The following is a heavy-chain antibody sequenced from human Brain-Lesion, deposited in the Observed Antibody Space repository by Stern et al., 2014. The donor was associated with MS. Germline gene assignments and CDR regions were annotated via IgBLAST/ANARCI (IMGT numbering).Heavy chain of an antibody. CDR1: GGSISSGSFY. V-gene: IGHV4-61*02. D-gene: IGHD5-12*01. CDR3: ARETGGYTYGDTDFFDY. Sequence: QVQLQESGPGLVKPSQTLSLTCIVSGGSISSGSFYWNWIRQPAGRGLEWIGRIYSSGSTNYNPYLKSRVPISGDPSKNQFSRKLISMTAADTAIYYCARETGGYTYGDTDFFDYWGQGALVTVSS. CDR2: IYSSGST. J-gene: IGHJ4*02.